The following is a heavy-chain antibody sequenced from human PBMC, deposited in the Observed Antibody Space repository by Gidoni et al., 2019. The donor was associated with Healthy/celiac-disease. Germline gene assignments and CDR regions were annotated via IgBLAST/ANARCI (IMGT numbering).Heavy chain of an antibody. CDR3: ASAPHDPTMIAGGFDP. J-gene: IGHJ5*02. CDR1: GFTFSSYG. V-gene: IGHV3-33*01. Sequence: QVQLVESGGGLVQPGRSLRLSCAASGFTFSSYGMHWVRQAPGKGLEWVAVIWYDGSNKYYADSVKGRFTISRDNSKNTLYLQMNSLRAEDTAVYYCASAPHDPTMIAGGFDPWGQGTLVTVSS. D-gene: IGHD3-22*01. CDR2: IWYDGSNK.